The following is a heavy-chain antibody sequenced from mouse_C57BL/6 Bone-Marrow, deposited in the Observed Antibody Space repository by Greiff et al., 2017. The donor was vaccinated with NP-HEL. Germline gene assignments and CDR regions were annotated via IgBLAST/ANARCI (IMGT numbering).Heavy chain of an antibody. J-gene: IGHJ3*01. Sequence: VQLQQSGAELVRPGASVTLSCKASGYTFTDYEMHWVKQTPVHGLEWIGAIDPETGGTAYNQKFKGKAILTADKSSSTAYMELRSLTSEDSAVYYCLGGYWAWFAYWGQGTLVTVSA. D-gene: IGHD1-1*02. CDR1: GYTFTDYE. CDR3: LGGYWAWFAY. V-gene: IGHV1-15*01. CDR2: IDPETGGT.